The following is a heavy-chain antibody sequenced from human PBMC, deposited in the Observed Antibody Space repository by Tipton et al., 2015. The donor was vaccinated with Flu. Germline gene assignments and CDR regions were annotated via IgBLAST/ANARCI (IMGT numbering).Heavy chain of an antibody. CDR1: GYSIRSDFY. Sequence: LRLSCAVSGYSIRSDFYWAWIRQFPGRGLEWIGTVSRTGSTISNPPLERRVTITINTSKNQFSLNMRSVTATDSAVYYCARRAYSNYVSDPNSGFDPWGQRTLVAVSS. CDR3: ARRAYSNYVSDPNSGFDP. J-gene: IGHJ5*02. D-gene: IGHD4-11*01. CDR2: VSRTGST. V-gene: IGHV4-38-2*01.